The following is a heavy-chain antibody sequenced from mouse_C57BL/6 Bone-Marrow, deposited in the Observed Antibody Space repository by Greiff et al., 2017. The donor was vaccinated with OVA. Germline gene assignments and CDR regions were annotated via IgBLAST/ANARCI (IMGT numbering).Heavy chain of an antibody. J-gene: IGHJ2*01. V-gene: IGHV1-19*01. Sequence: EVQLQQSGPVLVKPGASVKMSCKASGYTFTDYCMNWVKQSHGKSLEWIGDINPYNGGTSYNQKFKGKATLTVDKSSSTDYMELNSLTSEDSAVYYCANLRNFDYWGQGTTLTVSS. D-gene: IGHD1-1*01. CDR3: ANLRNFDY. CDR1: GYTFTDYC. CDR2: INPYNGGT.